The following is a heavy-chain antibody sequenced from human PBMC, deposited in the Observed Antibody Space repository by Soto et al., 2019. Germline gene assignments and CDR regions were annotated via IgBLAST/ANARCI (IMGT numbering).Heavy chain of an antibody. Sequence: PSETLSLTSAFSGWSFSGYYWTWIRQPPATGLEWIGEINHSGSTNYNPSLKSRVTISVDTSKNLFSLKLTSVTAADTAVYYCARDKITGLFDYWGQGTLVT. V-gene: IGHV4-34*01. CDR1: GWSFSGYY. D-gene: IGHD2-8*02. CDR3: ARDKITGLFDY. CDR2: INHSGST. J-gene: IGHJ4*02.